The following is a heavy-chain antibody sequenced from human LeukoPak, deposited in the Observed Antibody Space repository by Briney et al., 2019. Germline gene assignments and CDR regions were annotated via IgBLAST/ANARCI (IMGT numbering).Heavy chain of an antibody. CDR2: MNPNNGNK. J-gene: IGHJ6*03. Sequence: GASXKVSCKASGYTFTSYDINWVRQATGQGLEWMGWMNPNNGNKAYAQKFQGRVTITRNTSISTAYMELSSLTSEDTALYYCARVGHYYGSGSSYTYYYYYMDVWGKGTAVTVSS. V-gene: IGHV1-8*03. D-gene: IGHD3-10*01. CDR1: GYTFTSYD. CDR3: ARVGHYYGSGSSYTYYYYYMDV.